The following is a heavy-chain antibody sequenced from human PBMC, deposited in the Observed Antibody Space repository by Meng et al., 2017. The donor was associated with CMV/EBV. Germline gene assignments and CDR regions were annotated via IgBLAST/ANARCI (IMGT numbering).Heavy chain of an antibody. CDR2: IYYSGST. J-gene: IGHJ5*02. V-gene: IGHV4-39*07. Sequence: LPLQEAAPALVKPSETLSLTCTVGGGSISSSSYYWGWIRQPPGKGLEWIGSIYYSGSTYYNPSLKSRVTISVDTSKNQFSLKLSSVTAADTAMYYCARSPADIPGGFDPWGQGTLVTVSS. D-gene: IGHD2-15*01. CDR3: ARSPADIPGGFDP. CDR1: GGSISSSSYY.